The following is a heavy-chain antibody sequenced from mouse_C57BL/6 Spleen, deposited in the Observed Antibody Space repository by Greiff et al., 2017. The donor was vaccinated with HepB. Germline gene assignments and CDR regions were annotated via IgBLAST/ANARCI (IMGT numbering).Heavy chain of an antibody. Sequence: EVKLQESGPGLVKPSQSLSLTCSVTGYSITSGYYWNWIRQFPGNKLECMSYISYDGSNNYNPPLKNRISITRDTSKNQFFLKLNSVTTEDTATYYCARGSFDGLYWGQGTTLTVSS. CDR2: ISYDGSN. J-gene: IGHJ2*01. D-gene: IGHD2-3*01. CDR3: ARGSFDGLY. CDR1: GYSITSGYY. V-gene: IGHV3-6*01.